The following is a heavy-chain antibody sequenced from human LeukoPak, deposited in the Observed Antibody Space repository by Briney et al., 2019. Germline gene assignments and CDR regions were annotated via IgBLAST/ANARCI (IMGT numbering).Heavy chain of an antibody. Sequence: ASVKVACKASGGTFSSYAISWVRQAPGQGLEWMGWINPNSGGTNYAQKLQGRFTMTRDTSISTAYMELSRLRSDDTAVYYCARIPSGKGVATSFDYWGQGTLVTVSS. D-gene: IGHD5-12*01. CDR2: INPNSGGT. CDR1: GGTFSSYA. CDR3: ARIPSGKGVATSFDY. J-gene: IGHJ4*02. V-gene: IGHV1-2*02.